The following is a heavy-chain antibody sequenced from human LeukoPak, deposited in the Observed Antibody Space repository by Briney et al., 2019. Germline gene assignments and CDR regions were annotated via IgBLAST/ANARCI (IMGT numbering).Heavy chain of an antibody. CDR2: IYYSGSS. J-gene: IGHJ4*02. Sequence: PSETLSLTCTVSGVSLSSYDWSWIRQAPGKGLEWIGYIYYSGSSNYNPSLKSRVTISVDTSKNQFSLKLSSVTAADTAVHCCAGERYCSGGSCYSGIEYWGQGTLVTVSS. CDR1: GVSLSSYD. CDR3: AGERYCSGGSCYSGIEY. V-gene: IGHV4-59*01. D-gene: IGHD2-15*01.